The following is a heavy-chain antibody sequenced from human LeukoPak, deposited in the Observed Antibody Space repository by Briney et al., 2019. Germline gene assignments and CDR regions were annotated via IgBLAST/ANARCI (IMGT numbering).Heavy chain of an antibody. Sequence: ASVKVSCKTSGYTFTGYYMHWVRQAPGQGLEWMGWINPNSGGTNYAQKFQGRVTMTRDTSTSTAYMELNRLRSDDTAVFYCARVATTSSKWSLDYWGQGTLVTVSS. J-gene: IGHJ4*02. V-gene: IGHV1-2*02. CDR1: GYTFTGYY. D-gene: IGHD2-2*01. CDR2: INPNSGGT. CDR3: ARVATTSSKWSLDY.